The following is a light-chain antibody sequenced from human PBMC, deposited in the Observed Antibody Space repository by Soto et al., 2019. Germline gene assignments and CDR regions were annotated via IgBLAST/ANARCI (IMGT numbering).Light chain of an antibody. Sequence: EIVLTQSPGTLSLSPGERATLSCRASQSVSSSYLAWYQQKPGQAPRLLIYGASSRATGIPDRFSGSGFGTDFTLTISSLEPEEAAVYYCKKYNSWPLTVGGGNKVDIK. J-gene: IGKJ4*01. CDR3: KKYNSWPLT. CDR2: GAS. CDR1: QSVSSSY. V-gene: IGKV3-20*01.